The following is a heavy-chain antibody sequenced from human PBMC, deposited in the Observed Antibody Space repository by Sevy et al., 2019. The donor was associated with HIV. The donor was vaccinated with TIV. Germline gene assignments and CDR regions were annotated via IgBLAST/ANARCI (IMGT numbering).Heavy chain of an antibody. CDR1: GGSISSYY. CDR2: IYYSGST. Sequence: SETLSLTCSVSGGSISSYYWTWIRQPPGKGLEWIANIYYSGSTNYNPSLKSRVTISADTSKNQFSLKLSSVTSADTAVYYGARDVRVIEEKSWFDPWGQGTLVTVSS. CDR3: ARDVRVIEEKSWFDP. D-gene: IGHD3-10*01. V-gene: IGHV4-59*13. J-gene: IGHJ5*02.